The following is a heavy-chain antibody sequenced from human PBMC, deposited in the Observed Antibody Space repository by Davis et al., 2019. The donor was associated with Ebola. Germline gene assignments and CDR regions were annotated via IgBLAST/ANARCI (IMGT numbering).Heavy chain of an antibody. J-gene: IGHJ6*02. V-gene: IGHV4-61*01. CDR3: ARDEITARRDYYYYYGMDV. CDR1: GGSVSSGSYY. D-gene: IGHD6-6*01. Sequence: GSLRLSCTVSGGSVSSGSYYWSWIRQPPGKGLEWIGYIYYSGSTNYNPSLKSRVTISVDTSKNQFSLKLSSVTAADTAVYYCARDEITARRDYYYYYGMDVWGQGTTVTVSS. CDR2: IYYSGST.